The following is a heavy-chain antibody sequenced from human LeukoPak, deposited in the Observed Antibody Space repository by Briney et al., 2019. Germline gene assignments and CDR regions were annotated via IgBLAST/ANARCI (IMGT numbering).Heavy chain of an antibody. V-gene: IGHV3-23*01. CDR3: ARAPGISGWSSDY. CDR1: GFTFSSYG. Sequence: GGSLRLSCAASGFTFSSYGMSWVRQAPGKGLEWVSAISGSGDTTYYADSVKGRFTISRDNSKNTLFLQMNSLRAEDTAVYYCARAPGISGWSSDYWGQGTLVTVSS. D-gene: IGHD6-19*01. J-gene: IGHJ4*02. CDR2: ISGSGDTT.